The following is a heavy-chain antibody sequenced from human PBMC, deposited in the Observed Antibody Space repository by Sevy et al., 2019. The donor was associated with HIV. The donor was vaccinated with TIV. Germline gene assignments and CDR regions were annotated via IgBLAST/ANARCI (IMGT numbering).Heavy chain of an antibody. J-gene: IGHJ4*02. CDR3: ARYGDYGDYEGY. V-gene: IGHV3-33*01. Sequence: GGSLRLSCTASGFAFSTYGMHWVRQAPGKGLEWVAVIWNDGSDKYYADSVKGRFTISKDNSKNTLFLQMNSLRAEDTAVYYCARYGDYGDYEGYWGQGTLVTVSS. D-gene: IGHD4-17*01. CDR1: GFAFSTYG. CDR2: IWNDGSDK.